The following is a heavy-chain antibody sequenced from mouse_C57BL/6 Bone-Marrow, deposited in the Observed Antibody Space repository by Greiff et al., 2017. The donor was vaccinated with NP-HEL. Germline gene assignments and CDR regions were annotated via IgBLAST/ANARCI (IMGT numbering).Heavy chain of an antibody. D-gene: IGHD3-2*02. Sequence: QVQLQQSGAELVMPGASVKLSRKASGYTFTSYWMHWVKQRPGQGLEWIGEIDPSDSYTNYNQKFKGKSTLTVDKSSSTAYMQLSSLTSEDSAVYYCARGAQASYWGQGTLVTVSA. CDR2: IDPSDSYT. V-gene: IGHV1-69*01. CDR3: ARGAQASY. J-gene: IGHJ3*01. CDR1: GYTFTSYW.